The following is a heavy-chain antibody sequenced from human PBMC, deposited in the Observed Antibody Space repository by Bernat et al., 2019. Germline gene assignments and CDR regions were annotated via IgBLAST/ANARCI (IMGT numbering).Heavy chain of an antibody. CDR2: IKQDGSGK. J-gene: IGHJ6*02. Sequence: EVQLVESGGGLVKPGGSLRLSCGAYGLAFSNFWMSWVRQAPGKGLVWVAYIKQDGSGKYYLDSVKGRFAISRDNAKNSLFLQMNSLRVEDTALYYCARGHKGLEVWGQGTTVTVSS. V-gene: IGHV3-7*04. CDR1: GLAFSNFW. CDR3: ARGHKGLEV.